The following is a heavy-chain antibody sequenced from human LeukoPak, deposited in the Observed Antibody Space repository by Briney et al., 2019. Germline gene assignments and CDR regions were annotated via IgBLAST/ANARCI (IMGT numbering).Heavy chain of an antibody. CDR3: ARVYDDYVWGSYRTLYNWFDP. J-gene: IGHJ5*02. Sequence: PSETLSLTCAVYGGSFSGYYWSWIRQPPGKGLEGIGEINHSGSTNYNPSLKSRVTISVDTPKNQFSLKLSSVTAADTAVYYCARVYDDYVWGSYRTLYNWFDPWGQGTLVTVSS. CDR2: INHSGST. V-gene: IGHV4-34*01. CDR1: GGSFSGYY. D-gene: IGHD3-16*02.